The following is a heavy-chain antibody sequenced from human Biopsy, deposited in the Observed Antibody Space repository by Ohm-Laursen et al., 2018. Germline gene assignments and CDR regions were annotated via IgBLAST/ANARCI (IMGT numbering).Heavy chain of an antibody. CDR1: GFTFSNFN. D-gene: IGHD1/OR15-1a*01. CDR2: ISSSSESI. V-gene: IGHV3-48*01. CDR3: ARGRTGG. Sequence: SLRLSCAASGFTFSNFNMNWFRQAPGEGLEWVSYISSSSESIYYADSVRGRFTVSRDNAQNSLYLQMNSLRAEDTAVYYCARGRTGGWGQGTLVTVSS. J-gene: IGHJ4*02.